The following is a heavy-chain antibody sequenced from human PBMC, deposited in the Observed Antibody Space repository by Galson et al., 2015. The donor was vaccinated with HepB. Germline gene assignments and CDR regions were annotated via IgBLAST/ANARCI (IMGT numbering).Heavy chain of an antibody. V-gene: IGHV6-1*01. Sequence: CAISGDSVSSNSAAWNWIRQSPSRGLEWLGRTYYRSKWYNDYAVSVKSRITINPDTSKNQFSLQLNSVTPEDTVVYYCARDRTIFGVVIGCMDVWGQGTTVTVSS. D-gene: IGHD3-3*01. CDR3: ARDRTIFGVVIGCMDV. CDR1: GDSVSSNSAA. J-gene: IGHJ6*02. CDR2: TYYRSKWYN.